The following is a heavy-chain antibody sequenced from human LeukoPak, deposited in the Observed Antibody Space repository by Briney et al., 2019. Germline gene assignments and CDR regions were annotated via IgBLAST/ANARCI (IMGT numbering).Heavy chain of an antibody. Sequence: ASVKVSCKASGYTFTSYDMHWVRQAPGQGLEWMGIINPSGGSTSYAQKFQGRVTMTRDTSTSTVYMELSSLRSEDTAVYYCARGRDIVVVPASFDYWGQGTLVTVSS. V-gene: IGHV1-46*01. CDR3: ARGRDIVVVPASFDY. D-gene: IGHD2-2*01. J-gene: IGHJ4*02. CDR1: GYTFTSYD. CDR2: INPSGGST.